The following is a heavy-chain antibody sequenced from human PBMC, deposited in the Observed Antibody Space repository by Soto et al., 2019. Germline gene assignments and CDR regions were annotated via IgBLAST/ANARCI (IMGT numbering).Heavy chain of an antibody. CDR2: IKRKTDGGTT. J-gene: IGHJ4*02. CDR3: TTGLSSGYYSFDY. D-gene: IGHD3-22*01. Sequence: PGGSLRLSCAASGFTFSNALMSWVRQAPGKGLEWVGCIKRKTDGGTTDYAAPVKGRFTISRDDSKNTLYLQMNSLKTEDTAVYYCTTGLSSGYYSFDYWGQGTPVTVSS. CDR1: GFTFSNAL. V-gene: IGHV3-15*01.